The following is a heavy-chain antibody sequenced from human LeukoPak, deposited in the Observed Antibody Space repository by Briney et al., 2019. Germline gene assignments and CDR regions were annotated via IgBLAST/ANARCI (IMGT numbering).Heavy chain of an antibody. Sequence: ASVKVSCKASGYTFTGYYMHWVRQAPGQGLEWMGWINPNSGGTNYAQKFQGRVTITRDTSISTAYMELSRLRSDDTAVYYCARLQTYYYYMDVWGKGTTVTVSS. V-gene: IGHV1-2*02. CDR2: INPNSGGT. J-gene: IGHJ6*03. CDR1: GYTFTGYY. CDR3: ARLQTYYYYMDV.